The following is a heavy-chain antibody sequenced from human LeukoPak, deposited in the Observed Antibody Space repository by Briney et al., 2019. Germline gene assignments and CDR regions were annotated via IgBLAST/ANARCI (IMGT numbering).Heavy chain of an antibody. CDR1: GYTLTELS. CDR3: ATAIPRRKWLPSFDY. V-gene: IGHV1-24*01. Sequence: RASVKVSCKVSGYTLTELSMHWVRQAPGKGLEWMGGFDPEDGETIYAQKFQGRVTMTEDTSTDTAYMELSSLRSEDTAVYYCATAIPRRKWLPSFDYWGQGTLVTVSS. J-gene: IGHJ4*02. D-gene: IGHD3-22*01. CDR2: FDPEDGET.